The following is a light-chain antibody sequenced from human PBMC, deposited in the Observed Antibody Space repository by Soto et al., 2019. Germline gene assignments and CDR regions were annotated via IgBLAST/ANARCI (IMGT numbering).Light chain of an antibody. V-gene: IGKV3-20*01. CDR1: QSVSSNH. CDR2: GAS. J-gene: IGKJ1*01. Sequence: DIVLTQSPGTLSLSPGERATLSCRASQSVSSNHLAWYQQKPGQAPRLLIYGASKRATGFPARFSGSGSGTDFTLTISSLQPDDFATYYCQQYHTYRTFGQGTKVDIK. CDR3: QQYHTYRT.